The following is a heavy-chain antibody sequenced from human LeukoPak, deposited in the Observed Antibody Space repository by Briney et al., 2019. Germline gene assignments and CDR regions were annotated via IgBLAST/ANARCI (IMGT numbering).Heavy chain of an antibody. CDR1: GFTVSSNY. J-gene: IGHJ6*03. V-gene: IGHV3-53*01. D-gene: IGHD3-3*01. Sequence: GGSLRLSRAASGFTVSSNYMSWVRQAPGKGLEWVSVIYSGGSTYYADSVKGRFTISRDNSKNTLYLQMNSLRAEDTAVYYCAREPYDFWSGQGYYMDVWGKGTTVTVSS. CDR2: IYSGGST. CDR3: AREPYDFWSGQGYYMDV.